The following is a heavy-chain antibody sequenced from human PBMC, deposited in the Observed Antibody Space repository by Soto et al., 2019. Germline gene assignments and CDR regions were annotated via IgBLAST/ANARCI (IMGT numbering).Heavy chain of an antibody. CDR1: GGSISSYY. V-gene: IGHV4-4*07. D-gene: IGHD1-20*01. Sequence: SETRSLTCTGSGGSISSYYWSWIRQPAGKGLEWIGRIYTSGSTNYNPSLKSRVTMSVDTSKNQFSLKLSSVNDADTAVYYCARDWRLTGTFDPWGQGTLVTVS. J-gene: IGHJ5*02. CDR3: ARDWRLTGTFDP. CDR2: IYTSGST.